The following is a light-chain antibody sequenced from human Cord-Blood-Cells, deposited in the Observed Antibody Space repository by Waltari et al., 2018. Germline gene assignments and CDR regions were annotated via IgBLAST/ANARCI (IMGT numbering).Light chain of an antibody. J-gene: IGLJ3*02. Sequence: QSALTQPASVSGSPGQSITISCTGTSSDVGGYNYVSWYQQHPGKAPQLMIYDVSNRPAVVSNRFSGSKSGNTASLTISGLQAEDEADYYCSSYTSSSTLWVFGGGTKLTVL. CDR2: DVS. CDR1: SSDVGGYNY. CDR3: SSYTSSSTLWV. V-gene: IGLV2-14*03.